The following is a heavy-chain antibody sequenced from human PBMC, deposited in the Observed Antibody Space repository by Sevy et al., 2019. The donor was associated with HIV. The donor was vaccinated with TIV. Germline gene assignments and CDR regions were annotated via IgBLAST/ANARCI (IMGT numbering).Heavy chain of an antibody. V-gene: IGHV3-15*01. CDR3: TTGVRGRSGDDAFDI. J-gene: IGHJ3*02. D-gene: IGHD3-10*01. Sequence: GGSLRLSCAASGFTFSNAWMSWVRQAPGKGLEWVGGIKRKTNGGKTDYAAPVKGRFTISRDDSKTTLYLQMNSLKTEDTAVYYCTTGVRGRSGDDAFDIWGQGTMVTVSS. CDR2: IKRKTNGGKT. CDR1: GFTFSNAW.